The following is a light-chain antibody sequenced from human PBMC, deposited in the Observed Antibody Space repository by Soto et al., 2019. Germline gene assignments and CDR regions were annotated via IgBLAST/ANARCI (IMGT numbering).Light chain of an antibody. J-gene: IGKJ1*01. CDR3: QQLNTNPPWT. V-gene: IGKV1-9*01. CDR1: QGISSY. CDR2: AAS. Sequence: DIQLTQSPSFLSASVGDRVTITCRASQGISSYLAWYQQKPGKAPKLLIYAASTLQSGVPSRFSGSGSGTEFTLTISNLQPEDFATYYCQQLNTNPPWTFGQGTKVEI.